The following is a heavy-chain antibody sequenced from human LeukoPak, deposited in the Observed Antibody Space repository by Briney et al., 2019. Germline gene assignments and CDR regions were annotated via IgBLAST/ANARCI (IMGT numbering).Heavy chain of an antibody. Sequence: SQTLSLTCTVSGGSISSGSYYWNWIRQPAGKGLEWIGRIYTSGSTNYNPSLKSRVTISVDTSKNQFSLKLSSVTAADTAVYYCARAGRYYDILTGYFVDNWFDPWGQGTLVTVSS. CDR1: GGSISSGSYY. V-gene: IGHV4-61*02. J-gene: IGHJ5*02. CDR3: ARAGRYYDILTGYFVDNWFDP. CDR2: IYTSGST. D-gene: IGHD3-9*01.